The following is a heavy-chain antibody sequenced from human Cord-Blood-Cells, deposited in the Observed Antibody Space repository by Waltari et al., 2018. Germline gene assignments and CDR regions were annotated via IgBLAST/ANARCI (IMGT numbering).Heavy chain of an antibody. V-gene: IGHV1-69*01. Sequence: QVQLVQSGAEVKKPGSSVKVSCQASGGTLRSFAISWVRQAPGQGLEWMGGIIPIFGTANYAQKFQGRVTITADESTSTAYMELSSLRSEDTAVYYCASVGRYCSGGSCYFDYWGQGTLVTVSS. CDR1: GGTLRSFA. CDR2: IIPIFGTA. D-gene: IGHD2-15*01. J-gene: IGHJ4*02. CDR3: ASVGRYCSGGSCYFDY.